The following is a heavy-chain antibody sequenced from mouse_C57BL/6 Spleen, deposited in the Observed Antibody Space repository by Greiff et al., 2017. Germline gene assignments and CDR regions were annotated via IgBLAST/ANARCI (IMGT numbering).Heavy chain of an antibody. CDR3: ARGGTVVAEGYYFDY. CDR1: GYTFNRYW. Sequence: QVQLQQPGAELVKPGASVKLSCQASGYTFNRYWMPWVKQRPGPGLEWIGMIHPNSGSTNYNEKFKSKATLTVDKSSSTAYMQLSSLTSEDSAVYYCARGGTVVAEGYYFDYWGQGTTLTVSS. V-gene: IGHV1-64*01. D-gene: IGHD1-1*01. CDR2: IHPNSGST. J-gene: IGHJ2*01.